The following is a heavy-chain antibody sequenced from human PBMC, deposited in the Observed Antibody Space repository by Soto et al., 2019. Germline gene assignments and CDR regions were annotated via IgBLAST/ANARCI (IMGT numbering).Heavy chain of an antibody. Sequence: GGSLRLSCAASGFTFSSFWMSWVRQAPGKGLEWVANIKQDGSEKYYVDSVRGRFSISRDNAKNSLFLQMNSLRAEDTAVYYCARRPYGDYGDYFDYWGQGTLVTVSS. V-gene: IGHV3-7*01. J-gene: IGHJ4*02. D-gene: IGHD4-17*01. CDR3: ARRPYGDYGDYFDY. CDR1: GFTFSSFW. CDR2: IKQDGSEK.